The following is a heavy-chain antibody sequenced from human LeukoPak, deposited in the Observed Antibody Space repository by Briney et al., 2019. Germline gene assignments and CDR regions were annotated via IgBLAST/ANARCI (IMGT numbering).Heavy chain of an antibody. Sequence: GGSLRLSCAASGFTFSSYSMNWVRQAPGKGLEWVSYISSSSSTIYYADSVKGRFIISRDNAKNSLYLQMNSLRAEDTAVYYCARDLEYLGWDYWGQGTLVTVSS. J-gene: IGHJ4*02. V-gene: IGHV3-48*01. CDR3: ARDLEYLGWDY. D-gene: IGHD2/OR15-2a*01. CDR1: GFTFSSYS. CDR2: ISSSSSTI.